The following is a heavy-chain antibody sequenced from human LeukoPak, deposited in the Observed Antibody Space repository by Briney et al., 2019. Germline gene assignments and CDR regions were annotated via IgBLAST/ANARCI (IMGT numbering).Heavy chain of an antibody. Sequence: SVKVSCKASGGTFGSYTISWVRQAPGQGLEWMGRIIPILGIANYAQKFQGRVTITADKSTSTAYMELSSLRSEDTAVYYCARGVVITSNDAFDIWGQGTMVTVSS. D-gene: IGHD3-22*01. CDR2: IIPILGIA. CDR1: GGTFGSYT. CDR3: ARGVVITSNDAFDI. V-gene: IGHV1-69*02. J-gene: IGHJ3*02.